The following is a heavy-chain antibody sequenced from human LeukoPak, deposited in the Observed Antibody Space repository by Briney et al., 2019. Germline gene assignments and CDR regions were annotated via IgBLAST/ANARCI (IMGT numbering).Heavy chain of an antibody. CDR3: ARLLQTSVVFDP. CDR2: IYYSGTT. J-gene: IGHJ5*02. D-gene: IGHD3-22*01. Sequence: SETLSLTCTVSGGSISSSSHYWGWIRQPPGKGLEWIGTIYYSGTTYYNPSLKSRVTISVDTSKNQFSLKLSSVTAADTAVYYCARLLQTSVVFDPWGQGTLVTVSA. V-gene: IGHV4-39*01. CDR1: GGSISSSSHY.